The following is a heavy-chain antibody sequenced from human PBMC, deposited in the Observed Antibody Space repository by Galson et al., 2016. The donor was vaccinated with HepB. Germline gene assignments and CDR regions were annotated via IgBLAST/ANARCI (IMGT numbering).Heavy chain of an antibody. CDR1: GYTFTFNY. CDR2: ISGYNGNT. V-gene: IGHV1-18*04. J-gene: IGHJ4*02. D-gene: IGHD3-22*01. Sequence: SVKVSCKASGYTFTFNYIHWVRQAPGQGLEWMGHISGYNGNTNYAQKVQGRVTMTIDTSTSTAYMELRSLRSDDTAMFYCARENSSGLLDYWGQGTLVIVSS. CDR3: ARENSSGLLDY.